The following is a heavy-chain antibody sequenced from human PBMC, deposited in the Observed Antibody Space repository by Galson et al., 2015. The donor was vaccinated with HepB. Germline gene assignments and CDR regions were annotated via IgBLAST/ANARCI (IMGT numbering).Heavy chain of an antibody. CDR3: TTDRAAMVMRYYYGMDV. CDR1: GFTFSHAW. D-gene: IGHD5-18*01. V-gene: IGHV3-15*01. CDR2: IKSKTDGGTT. J-gene: IGHJ6*02. Sequence: SLRLSCAASGFTFSHAWMSWVRQAPGKGLEWVGRIKSKTDGGTTDYAAPVKGRFTISRDDSKNTLYLQMNSLKAEDTAVYYCTTDRAAMVMRYYYGMDVWGQGTTVTVSS.